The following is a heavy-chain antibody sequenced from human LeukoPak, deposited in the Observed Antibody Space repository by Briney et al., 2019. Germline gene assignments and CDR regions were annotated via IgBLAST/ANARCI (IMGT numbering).Heavy chain of an antibody. V-gene: IGHV1-2*02. J-gene: IGHJ4*02. CDR3: ARTWGFWSGYYDY. Sequence: ASVKVSCKASGYTFTGYYMHWVRQAPGQGLEWMGWINPNSGGTNYAQKFRGRVTMTRDTSISTAYMELSRLRFDDTAVYYCARTWGFWSGYYDYWGQGTLVTVSS. CDR1: GYTFTGYY. CDR2: INPNSGGT. D-gene: IGHD3-3*01.